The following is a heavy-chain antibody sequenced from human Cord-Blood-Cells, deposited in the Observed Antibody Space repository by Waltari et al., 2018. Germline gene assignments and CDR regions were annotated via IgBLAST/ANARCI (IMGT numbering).Heavy chain of an antibody. CDR3: AKGYCSGGSCPYFDY. Sequence: QVQLVQSGAEVKKPGASVKVSCKASGYTFTGYYMHWVRQAPGQGLEWMGWINPNSGGTNYAQKFQGWVTMTRDTSISTAYMELSRLRSDDTAVYYCAKGYCSGGSCPYFDYWGRGTLVTVSS. J-gene: IGHJ4*02. CDR1: GYTFTGYY. V-gene: IGHV1-2*04. D-gene: IGHD2-15*01. CDR2: INPNSGGT.